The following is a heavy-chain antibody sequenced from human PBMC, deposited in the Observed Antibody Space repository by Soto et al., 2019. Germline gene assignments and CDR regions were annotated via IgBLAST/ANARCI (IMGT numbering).Heavy chain of an antibody. CDR3: ARVRYSGYDWPAGYYYYMDV. CDR1: GYTFTSYD. D-gene: IGHD5-12*01. CDR2: MNPNSGNT. Sequence: GASVKVSCKASGYTFTSYDINWVRQATGQGLEWMGWMNPNSGNTGYAQKFQGRVTMTRNTSISTAYMELSSLRSEDTAMYYCARVRYSGYDWPAGYYYYMDVWGKGTTVTVSS. J-gene: IGHJ6*03. V-gene: IGHV1-8*01.